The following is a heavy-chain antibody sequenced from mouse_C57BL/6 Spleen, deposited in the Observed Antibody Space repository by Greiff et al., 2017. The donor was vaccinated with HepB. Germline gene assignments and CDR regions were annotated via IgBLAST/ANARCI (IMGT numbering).Heavy chain of an antibody. Sequence: QVQLQQPGAELVMPGASVKLSCKASGYTFTSCWMYWVKQRPGQGLEWIGEIDPSDSYTNYNQKFKGKSTLTVDKSSSTAYMQLSSLTSEDSAVYYCARAPSTSYYFDYWGQGTTLTVSS. CDR3: ARAPSTSYYFDY. CDR1: GYTFTSCW. J-gene: IGHJ2*01. V-gene: IGHV1-69*01. CDR2: IDPSDSYT. D-gene: IGHD4-1*02.